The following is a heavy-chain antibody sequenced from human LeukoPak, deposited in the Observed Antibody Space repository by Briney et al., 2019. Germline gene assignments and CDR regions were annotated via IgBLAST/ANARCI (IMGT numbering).Heavy chain of an antibody. Sequence: GGSLRLSCAASGFTFSDYYMSWIRQAPGRGLEWGSYISSSGSTIYYAYSVKGRFTISRDNAKNSLYLQMSSLRAEDTAVYYCAIGQNGACDIWGQGTMVTVSS. J-gene: IGHJ3*02. CDR2: ISSSGSTI. CDR1: GFTFSDYY. V-gene: IGHV3-11*01. CDR3: AIGQNGACDI. D-gene: IGHD1-1*01.